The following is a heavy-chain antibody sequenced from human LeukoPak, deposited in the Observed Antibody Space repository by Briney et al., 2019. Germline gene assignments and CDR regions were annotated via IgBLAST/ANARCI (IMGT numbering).Heavy chain of an antibody. CDR2: INPNSGGT. D-gene: IGHD3-10*01. V-gene: IGHV1-2*02. CDR1: GYTFTAYS. CDR3: ARDLDYYGSGSFFNI. J-gene: IGHJ3*02. Sequence: GASVKVSCKASGYTFTAYSMHWVRQTPGQGLECMGWINPNSGGTNYAQKFQGRVTMTRDTSITTAYMGLSRLRSDDTAVYYCARDLDYYGSGSFFNIWGQGTMVTVSS.